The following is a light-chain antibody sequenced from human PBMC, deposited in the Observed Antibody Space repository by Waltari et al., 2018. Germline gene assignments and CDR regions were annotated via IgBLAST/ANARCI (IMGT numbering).Light chain of an antibody. Sequence: SYELTQPPSVSVSPGQTARITCSGDALPKRYAHWYQHKPGQAPVMVIYKDSERPSGIHDRFSCSSSGTTVTLTITGVQAEGEADYHCQSTDTSDSVVFGGGTKLTVL. V-gene: IGLV3-25*02. CDR2: KDS. CDR1: ALPKRY. CDR3: QSTDTSDSVV. J-gene: IGLJ2*01.